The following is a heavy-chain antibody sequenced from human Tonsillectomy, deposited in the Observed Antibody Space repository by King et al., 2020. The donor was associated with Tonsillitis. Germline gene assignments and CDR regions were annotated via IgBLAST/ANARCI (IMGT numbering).Heavy chain of an antibody. D-gene: IGHD2-2*01. Sequence: VQLVESGGGLVQPGGSLRLSCAASGFTFSSYAMNWVRQAPGKGLEWVSTISDSGGSTYYADSVKGRFTISRDNSKKTLYLQMNSLRAEDTAVYFCARPDCSETTCYVKEYWGQGALVTVSS. CDR2: ISDSGGST. V-gene: IGHV3-23*04. CDR3: ARPDCSETTCYVKEY. J-gene: IGHJ4*02. CDR1: GFTFSSYA.